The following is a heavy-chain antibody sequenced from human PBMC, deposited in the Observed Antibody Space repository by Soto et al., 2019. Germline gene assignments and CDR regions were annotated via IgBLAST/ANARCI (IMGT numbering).Heavy chain of an antibody. J-gene: IGHJ5*02. V-gene: IGHV4-4*07. CDR1: GACISGFY. Sequence: PXASLSLTCTVCGACISGFYWSWIRKSAGKGLEWIGRIYATGTTDYNPSLKSRVMMSVDTSKKQFSLKLRSVTAADTAVYYCVRDGKKTLRDWFDPWGQGISVTVSS. D-gene: IGHD1-1*01. CDR3: VRDGKKTLRDWFDP. CDR2: IYATGTT.